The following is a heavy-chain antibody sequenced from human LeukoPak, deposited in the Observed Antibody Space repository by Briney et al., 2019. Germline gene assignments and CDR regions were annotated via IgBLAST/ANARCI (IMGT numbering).Heavy chain of an antibody. CDR2: ISSNGGST. D-gene: IGHD3-22*01. J-gene: IGHJ4*02. CDR1: GFTFNSYV. CDR3: ARSLLYYYDSSGPEN. Sequence: PGGSLRPSCSASGFTFNSYVMHWVRQAPGKGLEYVSAISSNGGSTYYADSVKGRFTISGDNSKNTLYLQMSSLRGEDTAVYYCARSLLYYYDSSGPENWGQGSLVTVSS. V-gene: IGHV3-64D*09.